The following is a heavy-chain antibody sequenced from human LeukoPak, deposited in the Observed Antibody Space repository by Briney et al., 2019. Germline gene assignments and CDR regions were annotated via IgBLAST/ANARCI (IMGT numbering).Heavy chain of an antibody. CDR2: IYPGDSDT. V-gene: IGHV5-51*01. CDR1: GYSFPTYW. J-gene: IGHJ4*02. D-gene: IGHD6-13*01. Sequence: GESLKISCKASGYSFPTYWIGWVRQMPGKGLEWMGIIYPGDSDTRYSPSFQGQVTISADKSISTAYLQWSSLKASDTAMYYCARHSSSSSSWYGGPDYWGQGTLVTVSS. CDR3: ARHSSSSSSWYGGPDY.